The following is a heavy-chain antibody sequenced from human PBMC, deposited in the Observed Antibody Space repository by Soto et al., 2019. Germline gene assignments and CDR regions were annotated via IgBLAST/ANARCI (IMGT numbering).Heavy chain of an antibody. J-gene: IGHJ4*02. CDR1: GFNFQNYA. V-gene: IGHV3-9*01. Sequence: EVQLVESGGGLVPPGRSLTLSCVASGFNFQNYAMQWVRQVPGKGLEWVSGINWSTGTTGYADTVKGRFLLSRDNAGNSLYLDMNSLRVEDTAFYYCTIKDYDSGGSDSWGPGTLVTVSS. D-gene: IGHD3-16*01. CDR3: TIKDYDSGGSDS. CDR2: INWSTGTT.